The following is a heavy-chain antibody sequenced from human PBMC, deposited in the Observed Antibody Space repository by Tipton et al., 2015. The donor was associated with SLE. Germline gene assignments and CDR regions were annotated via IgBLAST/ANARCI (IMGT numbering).Heavy chain of an antibody. V-gene: IGHV5-51*03. CDR2: IYPRDSDI. D-gene: IGHD6-6*01. CDR1: GYNITNYW. CDR3: ARRRGDGSSPVDY. Sequence: QSGAEVKKPGESLKISCKGSGYNITNYWVGWVRQMPGKGLEWMGIIYPRDSDIRYSPSFQGQVTISADKSISTAYLQRSSLKASDTAIYYCARRRGDGSSPVDYWGQGTLVTVSS. J-gene: IGHJ4*02.